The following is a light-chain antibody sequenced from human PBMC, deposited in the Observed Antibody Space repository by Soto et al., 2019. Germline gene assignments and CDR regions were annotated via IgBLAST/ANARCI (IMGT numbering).Light chain of an antibody. CDR2: DAS. V-gene: IGKV3-11*01. CDR3: QHRSNWPPIT. Sequence: EIVLTQSPATLSLSPGERATLSCRARQSVSSYLAWYQQKRGQPPRLLIYDASNRATGIPARFSGSGSGTDFTLTISSLEHEDFAVYYCQHRSNWPPITFGQGTRLEIK. J-gene: IGKJ5*01. CDR1: QSVSSY.